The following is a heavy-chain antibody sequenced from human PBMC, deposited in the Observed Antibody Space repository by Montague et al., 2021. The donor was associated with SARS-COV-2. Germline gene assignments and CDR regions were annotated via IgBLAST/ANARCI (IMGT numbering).Heavy chain of an antibody. V-gene: IGHV3-7*03. J-gene: IGHJ6*02. CDR3: ARVGLGITKVQGAHYYCYGMDV. CDR2: IKQDGSEK. D-gene: IGHD3-10*01. CDR1: GFTFSSYW. Sequence: SLRLSCATSGFTFSSYWMSWVRQAPGKGLEWVANIKQDGSEKYYVDSVKGRFTISRDNAKNSLYLQMNSLRAEDTAVYYCARVGLGITKVQGAHYYCYGMDVWGQGTTVTVSS.